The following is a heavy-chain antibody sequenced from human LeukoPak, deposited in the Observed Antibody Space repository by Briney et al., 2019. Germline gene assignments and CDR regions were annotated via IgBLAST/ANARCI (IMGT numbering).Heavy chain of an antibody. D-gene: IGHD3-22*01. J-gene: IGHJ3*02. CDR1: GYTFTSYW. CDR3: ARPGHYYDSSGYYDAFDI. V-gene: IGHV5-51*01. CDR2: IYPGDSDT. Sequence: GESLKISCKGSGYTFTSYWITWVRQMPGKGLEWMGIIYPGDSDTGYSPSFQGQVTISADKSISTAYLQWSSLKASDTAMYYCARPGHYYDSSGYYDAFDIWGQGTMVTVSS.